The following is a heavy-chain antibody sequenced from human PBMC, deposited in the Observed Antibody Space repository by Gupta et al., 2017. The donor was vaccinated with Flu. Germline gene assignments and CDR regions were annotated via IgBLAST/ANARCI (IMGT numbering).Heavy chain of an antibody. D-gene: IGHD2-2*01. V-gene: IGHV3-21*01. CDR2: ISSGGSYI. CDR1: GFTFSSYS. J-gene: IGHJ6*03. CDR3: ASQARRYCSSTSCMDV. Sequence: EVQLVESGGGMVKPGGSLRLSCAASGFTFSSYSMNWVRQATGKGLERGSSISSGGSYIYYADSVKGRFTISRDNAKNSLYLQMNSLRAEDTAVYYCASQARRYCSSTSCMDVWGKGTTVTVSS.